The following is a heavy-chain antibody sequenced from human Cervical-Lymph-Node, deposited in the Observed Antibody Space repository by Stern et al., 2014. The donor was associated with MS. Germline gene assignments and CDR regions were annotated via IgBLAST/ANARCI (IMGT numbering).Heavy chain of an antibody. D-gene: IGHD4/OR15-4a*01. Sequence: EMQMVESGPEVRTPGQSLKISCKASGYMFTNFWIGWVRQMPGKGMEWMGLVYPYDSDPRYSPSFQGQVIISADKSTGTAYLQWSSLKASDSAMYYCAKGAPPDSWGQGTLVTVSS. CDR1: GYMFTNFW. CDR2: VYPYDSDP. V-gene: IGHV5-51*06. J-gene: IGHJ5*01. CDR3: AKGAPPDS.